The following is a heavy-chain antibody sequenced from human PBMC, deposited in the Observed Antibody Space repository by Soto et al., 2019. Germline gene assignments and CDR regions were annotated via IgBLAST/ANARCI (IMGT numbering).Heavy chain of an antibody. CDR2: VIPMFGKS. CDR3: ARVVGATLGYYFYH. D-gene: IGHD1-26*01. J-gene: IGHJ4*02. Sequence: QVQLVQSGAEVKKPGSSVKVSCTASGGSSVSYAITWVRQAPGQGLEWMGGVIPMFGKSTYARKFQGRVTITADESTTTAYMELSSLRSEDTAVYYCARVVGATLGYYFYHWGPGTLVTVSS. V-gene: IGHV1-69*01. CDR1: GGSSVSYA.